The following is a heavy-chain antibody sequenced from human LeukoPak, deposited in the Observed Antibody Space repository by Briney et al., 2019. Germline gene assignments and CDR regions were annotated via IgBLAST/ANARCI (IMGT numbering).Heavy chain of an antibody. V-gene: IGHV1-2*02. J-gene: IGHJ4*02. D-gene: IGHD2-15*01. Sequence: ASVKVSCKASGYTFTGYYMHWVRQAPGQGLEWMGWINPNSGGTNYAQKFQGRVTMTRDTSISTAYMELSRLRSDDTAVYYCARAVVVVVAAPDYWGQGTPVTVSS. CDR1: GYTFTGYY. CDR2: INPNSGGT. CDR3: ARAVVVVVAAPDY.